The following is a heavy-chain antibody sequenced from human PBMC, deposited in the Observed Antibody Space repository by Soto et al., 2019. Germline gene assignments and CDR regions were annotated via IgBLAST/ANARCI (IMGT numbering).Heavy chain of an antibody. Sequence: QVQLVESGGGVVQPGRSLRLSCAASGFTFSSYGMHWVRQAPGKGLEWVAVISYDGSNKYYADSVKGRFTISRDNSKNTLYLQMNSLRAEDTAVSYCAKDKGCSGGSCHSAPDYWGQGTLVTVSS. V-gene: IGHV3-30*18. CDR1: GFTFSSYG. CDR3: AKDKGCSGGSCHSAPDY. CDR2: ISYDGSNK. D-gene: IGHD2-15*01. J-gene: IGHJ4*02.